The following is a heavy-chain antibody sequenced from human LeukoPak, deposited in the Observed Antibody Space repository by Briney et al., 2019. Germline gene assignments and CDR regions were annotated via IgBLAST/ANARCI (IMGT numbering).Heavy chain of an antibody. CDR2: INAGNGNT. J-gene: IGHJ4*02. V-gene: IGHV1-3*01. D-gene: IGHD6-19*01. CDR3: ARDHPGQWLVRRRTDNFDY. Sequence: ASVKVSCKASGYTFTSYAMHWVRQAPGQRLEWMGWINAGNGNTKYSQKFQGRVTITRDTSASTAYMELSSLRSEDTAVYYCARDHPGQWLVRRRTDNFDYWGQGTLVTVSS. CDR1: GYTFTSYA.